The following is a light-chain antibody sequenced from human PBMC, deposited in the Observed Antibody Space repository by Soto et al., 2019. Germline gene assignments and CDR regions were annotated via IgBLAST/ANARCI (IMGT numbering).Light chain of an antibody. CDR1: QGISNY. J-gene: IGKJ3*01. Sequence: DIPMTQSPSSLSASVGDRVTITCRASQGISNYLAWYQQKPGKVPKLLIYVASTLQSGVPSRFSGSGSGTEFTLTISSLQPEDVASYYCQDYNSAPFTFGPGTKVDIK. V-gene: IGKV1-27*01. CDR3: QDYNSAPFT. CDR2: VAS.